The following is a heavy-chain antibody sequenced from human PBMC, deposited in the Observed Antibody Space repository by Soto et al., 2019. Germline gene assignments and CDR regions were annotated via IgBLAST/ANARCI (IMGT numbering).Heavy chain of an antibody. CDR2: IYPGDSDT. CDR1: GYSFTSYW. CDR3: ARGFRGGDADWFDP. J-gene: IGHJ5*02. D-gene: IGHD2-21*02. V-gene: IGHV5-51*01. Sequence: PGESLKISCKGSGYSFTSYWIGWVRQMPGKGLEWMGIIYPGDSDTRYSPSLQGQVTMTRDTSISTAYMELSSLRSEDTAVYYCARGFRGGDADWFDPWGQGTLVTVSS.